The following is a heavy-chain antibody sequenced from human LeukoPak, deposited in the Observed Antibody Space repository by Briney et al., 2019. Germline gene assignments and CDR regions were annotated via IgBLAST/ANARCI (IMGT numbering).Heavy chain of an antibody. CDR2: IYYSGST. V-gene: IGHV4-59*01. CDR1: GGSISSNY. D-gene: IGHD4-17*01. CDR3: ARVRSWYFDL. J-gene: IGHJ2*01. Sequence: SETLSLTCTVSGGSISSNYWSWIRQPPGKGLEWIGYIYYSGSTNYNPSLKSRVTISVDTSKNQFSLKLSSVTAADTAVYYCARVRSWYFDLWGRGTLVTVSS.